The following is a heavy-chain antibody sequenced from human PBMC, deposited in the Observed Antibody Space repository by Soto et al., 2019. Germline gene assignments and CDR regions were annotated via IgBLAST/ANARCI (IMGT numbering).Heavy chain of an antibody. CDR1: GGTFSSYS. V-gene: IGHV1-69*02. CDR2: VIPILGMA. D-gene: IGHD2-2*01. Sequence: QVQLVQSGAEVKKPGSSVKVSCEASGGTFSSYSFSWVRQAPGQGLEWMGRVIPILGMANYAQKFQGRVTITADKSTSXXYXXMSSLRSEDTAVYYCARGGAVVVPGAVDRHNWFDPWGQGTLVTVSS. CDR3: ARGGAVVVPGAVDRHNWFDP. J-gene: IGHJ5*02.